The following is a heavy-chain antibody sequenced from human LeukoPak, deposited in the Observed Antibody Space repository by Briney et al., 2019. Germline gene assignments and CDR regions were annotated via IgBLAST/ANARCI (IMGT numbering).Heavy chain of an antibody. V-gene: IGHV3-23*01. CDR1: GFSNGGYV. J-gene: IGHJ4*02. CDR2: ISESGDRT. D-gene: IGHD2-21*02. CDR3: ARDRDFPRDQFDY. Sequence: GGSLRLSCAASGFSNGGYVMNWVRQAPGKGLEWVSSISESGDRTFYADSVRGRFTISRDNSKNTLYLQMRSLRAEDTAVYFCARDRDFPRDQFDYWGQGTLVTVSS.